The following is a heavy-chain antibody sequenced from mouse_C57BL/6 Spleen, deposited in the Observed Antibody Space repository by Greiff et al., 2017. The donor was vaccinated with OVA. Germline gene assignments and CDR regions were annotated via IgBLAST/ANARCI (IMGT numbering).Heavy chain of an antibody. D-gene: IGHD1-1*01. CDR2: ISYDGSN. CDR3: ARESIYYYGSSYDWFAY. J-gene: IGHJ3*01. Sequence: EVQVVESGPGLVKPSQSLSLTCSVTGYSITSGYYWNWIRQFPGNKLEWMGYISYDGSNNYNPSLKNRISITRDTSKNQFFLKLNSVTTEDTATYYCARESIYYYGSSYDWFAYWGQGTLVTVSA. V-gene: IGHV3-6*01. CDR1: GYSITSGYY.